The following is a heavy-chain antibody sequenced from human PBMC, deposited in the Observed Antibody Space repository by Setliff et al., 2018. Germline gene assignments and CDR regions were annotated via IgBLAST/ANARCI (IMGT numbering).Heavy chain of an antibody. V-gene: IGHV1-46*01. J-gene: IGHJ4*02. CDR1: GYTFSSYA. Sequence: VASVKVSCKASGYTFSSYAMHWVRQAPGQGLEWMTMIIPSTGNTNYAQKFQGRVTMTADTSTNTVYMDLSSLGSEDTAVYYCVRERRGGHFDYWGQGTLVTVSS. CDR2: IIPSTGNT. CDR3: VRERRGGHFDY.